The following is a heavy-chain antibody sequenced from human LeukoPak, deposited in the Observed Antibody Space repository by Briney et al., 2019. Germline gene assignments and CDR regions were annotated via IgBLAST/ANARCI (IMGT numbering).Heavy chain of an antibody. Sequence: GGSLRLSCAASGFTFSSYSMNWVRQAPGKGLEWVSSIRSSSSYIYYADSVKGRFTISRDNAKNSLYLQMNSLRAEDTAVYYCAILQLERRPYYYGMDVWGKGTTVTVSS. CDR2: IRSSSSYI. V-gene: IGHV3-21*01. CDR3: AILQLERRPYYYGMDV. J-gene: IGHJ6*04. D-gene: IGHD1-1*01. CDR1: GFTFSSYS.